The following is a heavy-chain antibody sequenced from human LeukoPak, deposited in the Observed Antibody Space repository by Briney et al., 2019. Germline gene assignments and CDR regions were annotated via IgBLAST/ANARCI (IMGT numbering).Heavy chain of an antibody. CDR3: ARRDIMIARGDFDY. CDR2: INHSGST. CDR1: GGSFSGYY. Sequence: SETLSLTCAVYGGSFSGYYWSWIRQPPGKGLEWIGEINHSGSTNYNPSLKSRVTISVDTSKNQFSLKLSSVTAADTAVYYCARRDIMIARGDFDYWGQGTLVTVSS. V-gene: IGHV4-34*01. D-gene: IGHD3-16*01. J-gene: IGHJ4*02.